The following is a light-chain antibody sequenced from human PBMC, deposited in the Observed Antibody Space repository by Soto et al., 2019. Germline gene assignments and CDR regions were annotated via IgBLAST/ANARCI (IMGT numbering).Light chain of an antibody. CDR1: QGISNY. CDR2: AAS. V-gene: IGKV1-27*01. Sequence: DIQMTLSPATLSASVGDRVTITCRASQGISNYLAWYQQRPGKVPKLLIYAASTLQSGVPSRFSGSGSGTDFTLSISSLQPEDVATYYCQKYNSAPLTFGQGTRLEIK. J-gene: IGKJ5*01. CDR3: QKYNSAPLT.